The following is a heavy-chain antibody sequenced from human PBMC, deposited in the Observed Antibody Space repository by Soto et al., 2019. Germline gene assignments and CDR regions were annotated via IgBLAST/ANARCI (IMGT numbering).Heavy chain of an antibody. CDR3: AKDRSSTLDGMDV. Sequence: QVQLVESGGGVVQPGRSLRLSCAASGFTFSSYGMHWVRQAPGKGLEWVAVLWYDGSEKYYADSVKGRFTISRDNSKNTLYLQMNSLRAEDTAVYYCAKDRSSTLDGMDVWGQGTTVTVSS. V-gene: IGHV3-33*06. CDR2: LWYDGSEK. J-gene: IGHJ6*02. D-gene: IGHD6-13*01. CDR1: GFTFSSYG.